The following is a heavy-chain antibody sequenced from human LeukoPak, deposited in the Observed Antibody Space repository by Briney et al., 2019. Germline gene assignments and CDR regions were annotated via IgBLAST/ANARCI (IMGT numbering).Heavy chain of an antibody. CDR1: GFTFSNYN. CDR3: AKNRVVYNWNYAYYFDY. J-gene: IGHJ4*02. Sequence: GGSLRLSCAASGFTFSNYNMNWVRQAPGKGLEWVAIISYDGSNKYYADSVKGRFTISRDNSKNTLFLQVNSLRTEDTAVYYCAKNRVVYNWNYAYYFDYWGQGTLVTVSS. V-gene: IGHV3-30*18. D-gene: IGHD1-7*01. CDR2: ISYDGSNK.